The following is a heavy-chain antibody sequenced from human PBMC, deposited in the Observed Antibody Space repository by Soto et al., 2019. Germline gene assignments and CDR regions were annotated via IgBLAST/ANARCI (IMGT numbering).Heavy chain of an antibody. CDR3: ARDTGIAAAGRDFDY. Sequence: ASVKVSCKASGYTFTGYYMHWVRQAPGQGLEWMGWISAYNGNTNYAQKLQGRVTMTTDTSTSTAYMELRSLRSDDTAVYYCARDTGIAAAGRDFDYWGQGTLVTVSS. J-gene: IGHJ4*02. CDR1: GYTFTGYY. V-gene: IGHV1-18*04. D-gene: IGHD6-13*01. CDR2: ISAYNGNT.